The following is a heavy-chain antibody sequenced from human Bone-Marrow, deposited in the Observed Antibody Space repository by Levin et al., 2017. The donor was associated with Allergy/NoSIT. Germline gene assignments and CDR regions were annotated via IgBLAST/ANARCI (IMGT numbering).Heavy chain of an antibody. CDR1: GGTFSSHG. Sequence: SVKVSCKASGGTFSSHGIAWVRQAPGQGLEWMGGIIPIFGPPNYAQKFQGRVTISADESTNTAYMELSSPRSDDTAVFYCARLTGDCSGGACLSRYFYYYMDVWGKGTTVTVSS. CDR3: ARLTGDCSGGACLSRYFYYYMDV. V-gene: IGHV1-69*13. D-gene: IGHD2-15*01. J-gene: IGHJ6*03. CDR2: IIPIFGPP.